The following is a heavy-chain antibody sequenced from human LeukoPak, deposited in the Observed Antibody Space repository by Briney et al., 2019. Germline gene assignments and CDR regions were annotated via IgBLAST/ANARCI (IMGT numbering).Heavy chain of an antibody. Sequence: SESLSLAWTVYGGSISNYYWGWIRQPAGEGLEWIGRIYTSGRTGYTPSLKGRVTMTVDTSKNQFSLKLNSVTAADTAVYYCARGSLIGYCSGTSCYPAALDIWGQGTMVTVSS. J-gene: IGHJ3*02. CDR1: GGSISNYY. CDR3: ARGSLIGYCSGTSCYPAALDI. D-gene: IGHD2-2*01. CDR2: IYTSGRT. V-gene: IGHV4-4*07.